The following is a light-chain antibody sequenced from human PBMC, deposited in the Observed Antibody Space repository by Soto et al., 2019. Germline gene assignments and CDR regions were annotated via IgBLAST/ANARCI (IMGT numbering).Light chain of an antibody. CDR1: SGSIASNY. V-gene: IGLV6-57*04. CDR3: QSYDSSIYVV. Sequence: NFMLTQPHSVSESPGKTVTISCTRSSGSIASNYVQWYQQRPGSAPTTVIYEDNQRPSGVPDRFSGSIDSSSNSASLTISGLKTEVEADYYCQSYDSSIYVVFGGGTKVTVL. CDR2: EDN. J-gene: IGLJ2*01.